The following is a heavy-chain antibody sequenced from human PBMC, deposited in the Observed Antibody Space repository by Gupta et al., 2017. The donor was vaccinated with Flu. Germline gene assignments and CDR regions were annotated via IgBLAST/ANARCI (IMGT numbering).Heavy chain of an antibody. V-gene: IGHV4-4*02. CDR1: SRSITSSNW. Sequence: QVQLQESGPGLVKPSGTLSLTCAVSSRSITSSNWWTWVRQPPGKGLEWIGERYHDGSVNYNASLKGRATISVDRSKSQVSLSLTSVTAADTAIYYCARVAYRRDWIDPWGQGTLVTVSS. D-gene: IGHD4-4*01. CDR3: ARVAYRRDWIDP. CDR2: RYHDGSV. J-gene: IGHJ5*02.